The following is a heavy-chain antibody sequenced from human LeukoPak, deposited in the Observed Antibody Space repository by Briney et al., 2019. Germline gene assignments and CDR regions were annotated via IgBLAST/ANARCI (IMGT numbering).Heavy chain of an antibody. Sequence: PSEALSLTCGVYGDSFDNYYWNWIRQFPEKRLEWIGEVDHSGRTTYSPSLQGRVTISVDTSKSQFSLKLNSVTAADTAVYFCAATNYFYGSGSFHNRDSWGQGTLVTVSS. V-gene: IGHV4-34*01. CDR3: AATNYFYGSGSFHNRDS. CDR2: VDHSGRT. D-gene: IGHD3-10*01. J-gene: IGHJ4*02. CDR1: GDSFDNYY.